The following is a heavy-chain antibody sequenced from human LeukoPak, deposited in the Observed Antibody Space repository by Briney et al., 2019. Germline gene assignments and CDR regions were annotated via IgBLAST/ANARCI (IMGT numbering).Heavy chain of an antibody. CDR3: ARWRIAALAFDY. J-gene: IGHJ4*02. CDR2: IYHSGNT. V-gene: IGHV4-38-2*02. CDR1: SYSISSDYS. Sequence: PSETLSLTCTVSSYSISSDYSWGWIRRPPGKGLEWIGTIYHSGNTYYNPSLKSRVTISVDTSKNQFSLNLTAVTAADTAIYYCARWRIAALAFDYWGQGTLVTVSS. D-gene: IGHD6-6*01.